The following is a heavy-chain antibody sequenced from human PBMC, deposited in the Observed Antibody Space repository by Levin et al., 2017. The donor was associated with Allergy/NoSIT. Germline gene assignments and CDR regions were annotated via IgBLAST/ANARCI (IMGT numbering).Heavy chain of an antibody. J-gene: IGHJ2*01. CDR1: GGSVSSGSYY. V-gene: IGHV4-61*01. Sequence: GSLRLSCNVSGGSVSSGSYYWSWIRQPPGKGLEWIGYIYYNGGTNYNPSLKSRVSISRDTSKNQFSLKLRSVTAADTAVYYCARAAVTYSYDETRWFFDLWGRGSLVTVSS. D-gene: IGHD3-3*01. CDR3: ARAAVTYSYDETRWFFDL. CDR2: IYYNGGT.